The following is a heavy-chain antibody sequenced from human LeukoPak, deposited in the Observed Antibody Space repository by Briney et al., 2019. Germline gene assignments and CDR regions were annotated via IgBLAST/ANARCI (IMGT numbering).Heavy chain of an antibody. D-gene: IGHD3-10*01. Sequence: GASVKVSCKASGYTFTSYAMHWVRQAPGQRPEWMGWINAGNGNTKYSQKFQGRVTITRDTSASTAYMELRSLRSDDTAVYYCARDRVLSGSGSYYEPLFFSVWGQGTLVTVSS. V-gene: IGHV1-3*01. CDR3: ARDRVLSGSGSYYEPLFFSV. J-gene: IGHJ4*02. CDR2: INAGNGNT. CDR1: GYTFTSYA.